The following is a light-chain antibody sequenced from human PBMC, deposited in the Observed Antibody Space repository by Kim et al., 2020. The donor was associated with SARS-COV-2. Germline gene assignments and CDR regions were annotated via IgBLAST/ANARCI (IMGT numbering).Light chain of an antibody. CDR2: GAS. Sequence: VSQGERASLSCRASQSVSSILAWYQKKPGQAPRLLIYGASTRATGIPARFSGSGSGTEFTLTISSLQSEDFAVYYCQQYNNWPQTFGQGTKVDIK. CDR3: QQYNNWPQT. J-gene: IGKJ1*01. CDR1: QSVSSI. V-gene: IGKV3-15*01.